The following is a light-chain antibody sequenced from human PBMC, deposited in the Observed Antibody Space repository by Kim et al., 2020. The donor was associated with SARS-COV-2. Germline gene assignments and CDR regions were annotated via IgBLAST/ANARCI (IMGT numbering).Light chain of an antibody. CDR3: LQHNTYPIT. Sequence: ASVGYRVTITYRASQDIRNDLGWYQQDPRGAPKRLIDGASSLQSGVPSRFSGSGSGTEFTLTISSLQPEDFATYFCLQHNTYPITFGQGTRLEIK. V-gene: IGKV1-17*01. CDR2: GAS. CDR1: QDIRND. J-gene: IGKJ5*01.